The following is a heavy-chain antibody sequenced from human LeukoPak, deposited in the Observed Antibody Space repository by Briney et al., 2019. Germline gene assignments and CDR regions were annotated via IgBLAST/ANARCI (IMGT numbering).Heavy chain of an antibody. J-gene: IGHJ4*02. V-gene: IGHV1-69*04. CDR1: GGTFSSYA. CDR2: IIPILGIA. CDR3: ARDSHPYDSSGYPVFFDY. D-gene: IGHD3-22*01. Sequence: ASVKVSCKASGGTFSSYAISWVRQAPGQGLEWMGRIIPILGIANYAQKFQGRVTITADKSTSTAYMELSSLRSEDTAVYYCARDSHPYDSSGYPVFFDYWGQGTLVTVSS.